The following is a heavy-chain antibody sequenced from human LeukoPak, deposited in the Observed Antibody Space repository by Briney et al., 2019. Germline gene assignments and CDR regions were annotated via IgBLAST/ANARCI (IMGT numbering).Heavy chain of an antibody. D-gene: IGHD2-21*02. Sequence: GASVKVSCKASGYTFTSYSMHWVRQAPGQGLEWMGIINPSGGTTTYAQRFQGRVSMTRDTSTSTVYMEVSSLRSEDTAVYYCARDLISGDWTWDIWGQGTMVTVSS. CDR3: ARDLISGDWTWDI. CDR2: INPSGGTT. V-gene: IGHV1-46*01. CDR1: GYTFTSYS. J-gene: IGHJ3*02.